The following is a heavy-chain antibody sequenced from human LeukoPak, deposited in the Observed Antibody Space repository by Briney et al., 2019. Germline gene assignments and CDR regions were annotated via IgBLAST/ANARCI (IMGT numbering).Heavy chain of an antibody. V-gene: IGHV4-34*01. CDR1: GGSFSHYY. Sequence: SSETLSLTCAVYGGSFSHYYWSWIRRPPGKGLEWIGEINHSGSTNYNPSLKSRVTISLDTSRNQFSLKLRSVTAADTAVYYCAAWELLLDAFDIWGQGTMVTVSS. D-gene: IGHD1-26*01. CDR3: AAWELLLDAFDI. J-gene: IGHJ3*02. CDR2: INHSGST.